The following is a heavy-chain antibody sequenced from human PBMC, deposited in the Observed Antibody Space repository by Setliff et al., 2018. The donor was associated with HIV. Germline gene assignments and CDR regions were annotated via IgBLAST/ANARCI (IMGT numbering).Heavy chain of an antibody. V-gene: IGHV3-11*04. CDR2: INNNGDTT. Sequence: GGSLRLSCVASGFTFSDHYMNWIRQAPGKGLEWVSYINNNGDTTYYADSVKGRFTISRDNAKNSLYLQMSNLRAEDTAVYYCARESLANGMDVWGQGTTVTVSS. CDR3: ARESLANGMDV. J-gene: IGHJ6*02. CDR1: GFTFSDHY.